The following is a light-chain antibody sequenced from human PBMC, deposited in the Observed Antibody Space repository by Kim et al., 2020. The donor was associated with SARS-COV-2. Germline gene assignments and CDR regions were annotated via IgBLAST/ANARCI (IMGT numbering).Light chain of an antibody. CDR2: YDS. Sequence: APGKTARITCGGNNLGSKSVRWYQQQPGQAPVLVIYYDSDRPSGIPERFSGSNSGNTATLTISRVEAGDEADYCCQVWDSSSDHPVFGGGTQLTVL. CDR3: QVWDSSSDHPV. CDR1: NLGSKS. J-gene: IGLJ3*02. V-gene: IGLV3-21*04.